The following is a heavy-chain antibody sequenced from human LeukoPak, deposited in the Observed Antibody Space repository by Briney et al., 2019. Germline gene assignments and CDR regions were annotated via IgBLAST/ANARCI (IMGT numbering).Heavy chain of an antibody. CDR3: ARQRSLVYDILTGFDY. V-gene: IGHV4-34*01. D-gene: IGHD3-9*01. J-gene: IGHJ4*02. Sequence: SETLSLTCAVYGGSFSGYYWSWIRQPPGKGLEWIGSIYYSGSTYYNPSLKSRVTISVDTSKNQFSLKLSSVTAADTAVYYCARQRSLVYDILTGFDYWGQGTLVTVSS. CDR1: GGSFSGYY. CDR2: IYYSGST.